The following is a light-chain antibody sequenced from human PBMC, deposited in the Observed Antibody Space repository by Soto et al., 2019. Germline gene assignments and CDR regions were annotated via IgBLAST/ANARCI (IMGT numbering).Light chain of an antibody. CDR2: DAS. CDR3: QQRSNWPPIT. J-gene: IGKJ5*01. V-gene: IGKV3-11*01. CDR1: QGVTTN. Sequence: VMTQAPATLSVSPGERATLSCRAGQGVTTNFAWYQQKSGQAPRLLIYDASNRATGIPARFSGSGSGTDFTLTISSLEPEDFAVYYCQQRSNWPPITFGQGTRLEIK.